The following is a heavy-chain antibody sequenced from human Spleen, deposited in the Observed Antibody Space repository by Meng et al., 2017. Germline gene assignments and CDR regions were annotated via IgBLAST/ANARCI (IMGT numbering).Heavy chain of an antibody. Sequence: QGRLQRWGEGLLRPSETLSLTCVVSGGSFSDYYWSWIRQPPGKGLEWIGEINHSGSINYNPSLESRATISVDTSQNNLSLKLSSVTAADSAVYYCARGPTTMAHDFDYWGQGTLVTVSS. V-gene: IGHV4-34*01. CDR3: ARGPTTMAHDFDY. D-gene: IGHD4-11*01. J-gene: IGHJ4*02. CDR1: GGSFSDYY. CDR2: INHSGSI.